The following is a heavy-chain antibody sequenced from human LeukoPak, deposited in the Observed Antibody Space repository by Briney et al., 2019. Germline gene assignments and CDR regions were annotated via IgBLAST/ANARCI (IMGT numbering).Heavy chain of an antibody. J-gene: IGHJ3*02. CDR2: IYPGDSDT. Sequence: LGESLKISCKGSGYSFTSYWIDWVRQMPGKGLEGMGIIYPGDSDTRYSPSFQGQVTISADKSISTAYLQWSSLKASDTAMYYCARAALPGIAAAGRDAFDIWGQGTMVTVSS. D-gene: IGHD6-13*01. CDR3: ARAALPGIAAAGRDAFDI. V-gene: IGHV5-51*01. CDR1: GYSFTSYW.